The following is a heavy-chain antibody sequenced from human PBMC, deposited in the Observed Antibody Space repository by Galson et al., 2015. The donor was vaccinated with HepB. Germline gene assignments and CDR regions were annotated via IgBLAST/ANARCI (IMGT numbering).Heavy chain of an antibody. CDR2: IYYSGST. D-gene: IGHD3-3*01. V-gene: IGHV4-39*01. CDR3: ARQGYYDFWSGYYTRPPGYAFDI. Sequence: TLSLTCTVSGGSISSSSYYWGWIRQPPGKGLEWIGSIYYSGSTYYNPSLKSRVTISVDTSKNQFSLKLSSVTAADTAVYYCARQGYYDFWSGYYTRPPGYAFDIWGQGTMVTVSS. CDR1: GGSISSSSYY. J-gene: IGHJ3*02.